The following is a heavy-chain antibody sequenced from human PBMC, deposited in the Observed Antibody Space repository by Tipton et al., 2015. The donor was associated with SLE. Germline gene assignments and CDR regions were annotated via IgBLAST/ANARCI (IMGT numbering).Heavy chain of an antibody. CDR1: GVSVSSTNYY. J-gene: IGHJ5*01. CDR2: IFTRGST. V-gene: IGHV4-61*02. D-gene: IGHD2-15*01. CDR3: ARADGGYCSGGSCYSGHWFEP. Sequence: TLSLTCTVSGVSVSSTNYYWSWVRQPAGKGLEWIGRIFTRGSTNYNLSLKSRVTISVDTSKNQFSLNMSSVTAADTAVYYCARADGGYCSGGSCYSGHWFEPWGQGTLVTVSS.